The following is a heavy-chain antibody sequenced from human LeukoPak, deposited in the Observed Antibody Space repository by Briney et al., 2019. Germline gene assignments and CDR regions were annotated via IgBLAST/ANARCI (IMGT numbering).Heavy chain of an antibody. J-gene: IGHJ5*02. CDR2: IYYSGST. V-gene: IGHV4-61*10. CDR1: GGSISSGSYY. Sequence: PSQTLSLTCTVSGGSISSGSYYWSWIRQPAGKGLEWIGYIYYSGSTNYNPSLKSRVTISVDTSKNQFSLKLSSVTAADTAVYYCASQHGCSGGSCYSSSWFDPWGQGTLVTVSS. D-gene: IGHD2-15*01. CDR3: ASQHGCSGGSCYSSSWFDP.